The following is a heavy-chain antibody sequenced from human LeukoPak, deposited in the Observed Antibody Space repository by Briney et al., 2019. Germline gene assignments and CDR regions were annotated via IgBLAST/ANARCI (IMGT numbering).Heavy chain of an antibody. CDR1: GFTFSSYS. Sequence: GGSLRLSCVASGFTFSSYSMNWVRQAPGKGLEWVSSISSSSSYIYYADSVKGRFTISRDNAKNSLYLQMNSLRAEDTAVYYCAREHGYSYGSTFDYWGQGTLVTVSS. CDR3: AREHGYSYGSTFDY. D-gene: IGHD5-18*01. V-gene: IGHV3-21*01. CDR2: ISSSSSYI. J-gene: IGHJ4*02.